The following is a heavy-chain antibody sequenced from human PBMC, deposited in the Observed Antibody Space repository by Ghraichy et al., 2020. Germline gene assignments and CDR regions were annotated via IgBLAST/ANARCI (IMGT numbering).Heavy chain of an antibody. CDR3: AKDREYGGNFDQGAFDI. J-gene: IGHJ3*02. V-gene: IGHV3-9*01. CDR1: GFTFDDYA. Sequence: GGSLRLSCAASGFTFDDYAMHWVRQAPGKGLEWVSGISWNSGSIGYADSVKGRFTISRDNAKNSLYLQMNSLRAEDTALYYCAKDREYGGNFDQGAFDIWGQGTMVTVSS. CDR2: ISWNSGSI. D-gene: IGHD4-23*01.